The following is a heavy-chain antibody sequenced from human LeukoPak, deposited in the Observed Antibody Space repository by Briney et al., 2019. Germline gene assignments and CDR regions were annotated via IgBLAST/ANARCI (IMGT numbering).Heavy chain of an antibody. D-gene: IGHD4-11*01. Sequence: SSETLSLTCTVSGGSISSSSYYWGWIRQPPGKGLEWIGSIYYSGSTYYNPSLKSRVTISVDTSKNQFSLKLSSVTAADTAVYYCARVHTVTIDYWGQGTLVTVSS. J-gene: IGHJ4*02. CDR1: GGSISSSSYY. CDR3: ARVHTVTIDY. V-gene: IGHV4-39*01. CDR2: IYYSGST.